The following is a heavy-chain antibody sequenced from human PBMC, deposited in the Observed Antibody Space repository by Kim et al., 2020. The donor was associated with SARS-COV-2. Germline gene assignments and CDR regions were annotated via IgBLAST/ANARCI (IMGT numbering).Heavy chain of an antibody. V-gene: IGHV3-21*01. CDR1: GFTFSSYS. CDR2: ISSSSSYI. D-gene: IGHD3-10*01. J-gene: IGHJ4*02. Sequence: GGSLRLSCAASGFTFSSYSMNWVRQAPGKGLEWVSSISSSSSYIYYADSVKGRFTISRDNAKNSLYLQMNSLRAEDTAVYYCARGQDEGSGSYLYYFDYWGQGTLVTVSS. CDR3: ARGQDEGSGSYLYYFDY.